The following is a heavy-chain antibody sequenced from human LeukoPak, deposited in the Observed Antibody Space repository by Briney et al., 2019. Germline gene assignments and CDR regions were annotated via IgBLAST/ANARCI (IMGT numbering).Heavy chain of an antibody. Sequence: SETLSLTCTVSSDSISGYYWSWIRQPPGKGLEWVGYIYYSGSTNYNPSLKSRVTISVDTSKNQFSLKLSSVTAADTAVYYCARHISSGYDYWGQGTLVTVSS. CDR2: IYYSGST. CDR3: ARHISSGYDY. D-gene: IGHD3-22*01. J-gene: IGHJ4*02. CDR1: SDSISGYY. V-gene: IGHV4-59*08.